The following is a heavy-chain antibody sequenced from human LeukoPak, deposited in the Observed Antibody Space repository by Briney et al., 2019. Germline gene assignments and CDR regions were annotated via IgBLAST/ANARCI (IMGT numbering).Heavy chain of an antibody. Sequence: SESLSLTCTVSGGSISSYYWSWIRQPPGKGLEWIGYIYYSGSTNYNPSLKSRVTISVDTSKNQFSLKLSSVTAADTAVYYCARGGSSWLNWFDPWGQGTLVTVSS. D-gene: IGHD6-13*01. V-gene: IGHV4-59*01. CDR2: IYYSGST. CDR1: GGSISSYY. J-gene: IGHJ5*02. CDR3: ARGGSSWLNWFDP.